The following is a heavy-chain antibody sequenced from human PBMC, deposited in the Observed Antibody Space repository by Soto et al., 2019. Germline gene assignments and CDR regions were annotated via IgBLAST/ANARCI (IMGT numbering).Heavy chain of an antibody. V-gene: IGHV4-59*12. CDR2: TAYTGNT. Sequence: SETLSLTCVVSGGSITAYHWSWIRQFPGKGLEWIAYTAYTGNTNYNPSLKSRVTISIDTSKNPFSLKLRSMTAPDTAVYYCERDHYHSVDINWVAPWGQGTLVTVSS. J-gene: IGHJ5*02. D-gene: IGHD1-26*01. CDR3: ERDHYHSVDINWVAP. CDR1: GGSITAYH.